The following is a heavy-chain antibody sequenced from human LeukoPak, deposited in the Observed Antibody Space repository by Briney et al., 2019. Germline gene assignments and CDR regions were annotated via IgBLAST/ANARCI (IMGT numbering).Heavy chain of an antibody. J-gene: IGHJ5*02. CDR3: ARGYDSSGYDNWFDP. Sequence: SETLSLTCTVSGGSMTGYYWAWIRQPPGKGLEWIGRIYTSGSANYKPSLKSRVTMSVDTSKNQFSLKLSSVTAADTAVYYCARGYDSSGYDNWFDPWGQGTLVTVSS. CDR2: IYTSGSA. CDR1: GGSMTGYY. V-gene: IGHV4-4*07. D-gene: IGHD3-22*01.